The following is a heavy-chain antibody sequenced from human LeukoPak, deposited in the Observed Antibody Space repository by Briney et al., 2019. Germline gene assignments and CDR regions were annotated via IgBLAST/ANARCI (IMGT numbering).Heavy chain of an antibody. J-gene: IGHJ4*02. Sequence: EASVKVSCKASGGTFSSYAISWVRQAPGQGLEWMGWISAHNGKTNYAQKLQGRVTMTRDTSISTAYMELSRLRSDDTAVYYCARIIQSVDFWSGYYFDYWGQGTLVTVSS. CDR3: ARIIQSVDFWSGYYFDY. V-gene: IGHV1-18*01. D-gene: IGHD3-3*01. CDR2: ISAHNGKT. CDR1: GGTFSSYA.